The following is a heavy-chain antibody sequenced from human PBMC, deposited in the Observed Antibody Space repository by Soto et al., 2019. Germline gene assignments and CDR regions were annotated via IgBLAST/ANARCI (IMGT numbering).Heavy chain of an antibody. J-gene: IGHJ6*02. CDR1: GGSISSGDYY. D-gene: IGHD3-10*01. CDR3: ARDGSGSYYKFGYYYYGMDV. Sequence: PSETLSLTCTVSGGSISSGDYYWSWIRQPPGKGLEWIGYIYYSGSTYYNPSLKSRVTISVDMSKNQFSLKLSSVTAADTAVYYCARDGSGSYYKFGYYYYGMDVWGQGTTVTVSS. V-gene: IGHV4-30-4*01. CDR2: IYYSGST.